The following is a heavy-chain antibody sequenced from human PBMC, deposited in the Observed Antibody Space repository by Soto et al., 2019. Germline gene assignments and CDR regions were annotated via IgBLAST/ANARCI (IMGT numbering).Heavy chain of an antibody. CDR2: MYWDGDK. J-gene: IGHJ6*02. CDR3: AHKGGRGAGMDV. D-gene: IGHD2-15*01. Sequence: QITLKESGPALVNPTQTLTLTCIFSGFSLSTSEVGVAWFRQSPGKALEWLALMYWDGDKRYSPFLKSRLTITKDTSKSQVVLTMTNMDPVDTGTYYCAHKGGRGAGMDVWGQGTTVTVSS. V-gene: IGHV2-5*02. CDR1: GFSLSTSEVG.